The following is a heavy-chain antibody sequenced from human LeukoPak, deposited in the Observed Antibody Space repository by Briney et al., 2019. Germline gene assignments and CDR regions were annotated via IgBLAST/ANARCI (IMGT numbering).Heavy chain of an antibody. CDR3: AKPQYSSSWYGTV. V-gene: IGHV3-23*01. CDR2: ISGSGGST. J-gene: IGHJ4*02. Sequence: GGSLRLSCAASGFTFSSYAMSWVRQAPGKGLEWVSAISGSGGSTYYADSVKGRFTISRDNSKNTPYLQMNSLRAEDTAVYYCAKPQYSSSWYGTVWGQGTLVTVSS. D-gene: IGHD6-13*01. CDR1: GFTFSSYA.